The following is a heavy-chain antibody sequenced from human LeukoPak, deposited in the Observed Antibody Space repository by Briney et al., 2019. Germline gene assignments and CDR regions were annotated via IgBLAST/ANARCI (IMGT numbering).Heavy chain of an antibody. CDR1: GFTFSDYY. D-gene: IGHD3-9*01. Sequence: GGSLRLSCAASGFTFSDYYMSWIRQAPGKGLEWVSYVSSSSSYTDYADSVKGRFTISRDNAKNSLNLQMNSLRAEDTAVYYCARDTYDILTGYYKWAFDIWGQGTMVTVSS. V-gene: IGHV3-11*05. CDR3: ARDTYDILTGYYKWAFDI. CDR2: VSSSSSYT. J-gene: IGHJ3*02.